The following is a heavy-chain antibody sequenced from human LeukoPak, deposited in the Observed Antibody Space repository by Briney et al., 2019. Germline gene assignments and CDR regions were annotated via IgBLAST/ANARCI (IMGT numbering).Heavy chain of an antibody. J-gene: IGHJ4*02. CDR1: GFPLTRYW. Sequence: GGSLKLSCAVCGFPLTRYWMHWVRQAPGKGRVWVSGVKSDGSNKNYADSVKGGFTIYRDDDKNTLYLQINSMRAEDTAVYYCARKLPFDYWGQGTLVTVSS. V-gene: IGHV3-74*01. CDR2: VKSDGSNK. D-gene: IGHD3-10*01. CDR3: ARKLPFDY.